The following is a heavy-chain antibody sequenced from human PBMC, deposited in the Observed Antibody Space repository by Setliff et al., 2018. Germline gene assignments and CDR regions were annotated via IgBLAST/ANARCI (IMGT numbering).Heavy chain of an antibody. J-gene: IGHJ6*02. CDR1: GGSISSYY. D-gene: IGHD5-18*01. Sequence: SETLSLTCTVSGGSISSYYWSWIRQPPGKGLEWIGYIYNSGSTNYNPSLKSRVTISVDTSKNQISLKLTSVTAADTAVYYCARDRTAYNYGMDVWGQGTTVTV. V-gene: IGHV4-59*01. CDR3: ARDRTAYNYGMDV. CDR2: IYNSGST.